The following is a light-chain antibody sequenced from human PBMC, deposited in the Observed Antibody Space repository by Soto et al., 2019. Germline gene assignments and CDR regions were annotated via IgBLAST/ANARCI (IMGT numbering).Light chain of an antibody. Sequence: EIVMTQSPVTLSLSPGETATLSCRASQSVGYYLAWYQQKPGQAPRLLIYETSNRASGIPARFSGSGSGTQFTLTISSLQSEDSAVYSCQHFNNWPRTFGQGTKVEIK. CDR1: QSVGYY. V-gene: IGKV3-15*01. J-gene: IGKJ1*01. CDR2: ETS. CDR3: QHFNNWPRT.